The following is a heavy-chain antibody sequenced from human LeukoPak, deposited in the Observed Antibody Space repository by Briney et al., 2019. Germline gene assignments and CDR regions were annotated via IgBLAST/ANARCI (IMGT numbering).Heavy chain of an antibody. Sequence: PSETLSLTCAVYGGSFSGYYWSWIRQPPGKGLEWIGEINHSGSTNYNPSLKSRVTISVDTSKNQFSLKLSSVTAADTAVYYRARSRPGTYYYGSGSYYNDYWGQGTLVTVSS. J-gene: IGHJ4*02. D-gene: IGHD3-10*01. CDR1: GGSFSGYY. CDR2: INHSGST. CDR3: ARSRPGTYYYGSGSYYNDY. V-gene: IGHV4-34*01.